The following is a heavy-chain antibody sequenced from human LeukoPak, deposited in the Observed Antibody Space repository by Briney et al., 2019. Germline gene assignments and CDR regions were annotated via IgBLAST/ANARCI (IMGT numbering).Heavy chain of an antibody. CDR2: ISRDGTT. Sequence: GGSLRLSCAASGFTFSKYDMYWIRQAPGKGLECVSVISRDGTTYYADSVKGRFTISRDNPQNTLSLQMNSLRPDDTAVYYCARQRTGTTGPPESGFDYWGQGTLVTVSS. D-gene: IGHD1-7*01. CDR3: ARQRTGTTGPPESGFDY. V-gene: IGHV3-66*02. CDR1: GFTFSKYD. J-gene: IGHJ4*02.